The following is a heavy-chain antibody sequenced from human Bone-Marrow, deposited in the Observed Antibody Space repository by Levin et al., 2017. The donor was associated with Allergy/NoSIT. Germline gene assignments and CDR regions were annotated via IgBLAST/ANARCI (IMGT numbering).Heavy chain of an antibody. Sequence: GESLKISCVASGFTFSSYAMHWVRQAPGKGLEWVAVISYDGSNKYYADSVKGRFTISRDNSKNTLYLQMNSLRAEDTAVYYCAGLWFGELSAKDAFDIWGQGTMVTVSS. D-gene: IGHD3-10*01. CDR3: AGLWFGELSAKDAFDI. J-gene: IGHJ3*02. V-gene: IGHV3-30-3*01. CDR2: ISYDGSNK. CDR1: GFTFSSYA.